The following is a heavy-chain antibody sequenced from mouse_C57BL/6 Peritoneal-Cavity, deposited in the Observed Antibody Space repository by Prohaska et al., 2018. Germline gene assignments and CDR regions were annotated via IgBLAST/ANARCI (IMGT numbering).Heavy chain of an antibody. CDR3: ARSDITTVVADY. Sequence: MSCKASGYTFTSYTMHWVKQRPGQGLEWIGYINPSSGYTKYNQKFKEEATLTADKSSSTAYMQLSSLTSEDSAVYYCARSDITTVVADYWGQGTTLTVSS. D-gene: IGHD1-1*01. CDR2: INPSSGYT. V-gene: IGHV1-4*01. J-gene: IGHJ2*01. CDR1: GYTFTSYT.